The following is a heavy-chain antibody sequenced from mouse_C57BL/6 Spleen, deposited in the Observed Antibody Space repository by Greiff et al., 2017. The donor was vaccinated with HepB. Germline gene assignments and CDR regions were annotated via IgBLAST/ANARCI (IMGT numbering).Heavy chain of an antibody. V-gene: IGHV1-54*01. CDR1: GYAFTNYL. J-gene: IGHJ1*03. CDR3: ARSVVRYFDV. CDR2: INPGSGGT. Sequence: QVQLQQSGAELVRPGTSVKVSCKASGYAFTNYLIEWVKQRPGQGLEWIGVINPGSGGTNYNEKFKGKATLTADKSSSTAYMQLSSLTSEDSAVYFCARSVVRYFDVWGTGATVTGAS.